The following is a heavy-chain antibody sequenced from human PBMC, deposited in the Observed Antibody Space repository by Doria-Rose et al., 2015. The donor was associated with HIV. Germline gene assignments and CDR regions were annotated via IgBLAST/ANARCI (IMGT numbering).Heavy chain of an antibody. CDR2: SYPVDSDT. D-gene: IGHD3-10*01. CDR1: GYIFPNFW. V-gene: IGHV5-51*01. J-gene: IGHJ6*02. CDR3: ARGDDYGMDV. Sequence: VQLVQSGAEVKKPGQSLTISCKASGYIFPNFWIGWVRQMPGKGLEWMGISYPVDSDTRYGPSLEGQVTMSVDKSKSTAYLGWRSVKASDTAMYFCARGDDYGMDVWGQGTTVIVS.